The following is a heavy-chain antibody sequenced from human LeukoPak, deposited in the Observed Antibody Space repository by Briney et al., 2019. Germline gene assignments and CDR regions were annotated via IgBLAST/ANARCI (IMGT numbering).Heavy chain of an antibody. J-gene: IGHJ4*02. D-gene: IGHD4-17*01. CDR1: GLTFSSYA. CDR2: ISYDGSNK. V-gene: IGHV3-30*04. Sequence: GGSLRLSCAASGLTFSSYAMHWVRQAPGKGLEWVAVISYDGSNKYYADSVKGRFTISRDNSKNTLYLQMNSLRAEDTAVYYCARDWEDYVLDYWGQGTLVTVSS. CDR3: ARDWEDYVLDY.